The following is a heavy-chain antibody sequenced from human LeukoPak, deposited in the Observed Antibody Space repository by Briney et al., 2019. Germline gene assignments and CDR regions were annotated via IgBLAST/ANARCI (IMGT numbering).Heavy chain of an antibody. CDR2: ISGSGGST. CDR1: GFTFTIFG. Sequence: GGSLRLSCAASGFTFTIFGLNWVRQAPGKGLEWVSAISGSGGSTYYADSVKGRFTISRDNSKNTLNLQMNSLRAEDTAVYYCAKDRRSCSSTSCPYYFDYWGQGTLVTVSS. J-gene: IGHJ4*02. D-gene: IGHD2-2*01. V-gene: IGHV3-23*01. CDR3: AKDRRSCSSTSCPYYFDY.